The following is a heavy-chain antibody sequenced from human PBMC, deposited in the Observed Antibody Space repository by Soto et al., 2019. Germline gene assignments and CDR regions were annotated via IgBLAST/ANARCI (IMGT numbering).Heavy chain of an antibody. J-gene: IGHJ5*02. V-gene: IGHV1-46*01. D-gene: IGHD4-17*01. Sequence: ASVKVSCKAPADTFTSYYIHWVRQAPGHGLEWMGIINPNGGSTRFAQTFQGRITMTTDTSTRTVYMELSRLRSEDTAVYYCARVYGDYDLDWFDPWGQGTLVTVSS. CDR2: INPNGGST. CDR1: ADTFTSYY. CDR3: ARVYGDYDLDWFDP.